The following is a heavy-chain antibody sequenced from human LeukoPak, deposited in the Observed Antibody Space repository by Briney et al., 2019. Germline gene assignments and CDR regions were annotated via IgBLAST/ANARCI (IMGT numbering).Heavy chain of an antibody. Sequence: ASVKVSCKASGYTFISYAINWVRQAPGQGLECMGVINPSNNSTNYAEKFQGRVTMTTDTSTSTAYMELRSLRSDDTAVYYCARDLGSGIAEPFDHWGQGTLVTVSS. D-gene: IGHD6-13*01. J-gene: IGHJ4*02. CDR2: INPSNNST. CDR1: GYTFISYA. V-gene: IGHV1-18*01. CDR3: ARDLGSGIAEPFDH.